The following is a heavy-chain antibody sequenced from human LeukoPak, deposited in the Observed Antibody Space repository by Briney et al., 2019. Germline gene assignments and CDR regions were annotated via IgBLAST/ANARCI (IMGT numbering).Heavy chain of an antibody. CDR1: GASISNNY. CDR2: IYSSGTT. V-gene: IGHV4-4*09. Sequence: SETLSLTCTVSGASISNNYWSWIRQPPGRRPEWIGYIYSSGTTKYNPSLQSRVTISIDTSKNQFSLKLMSMTAADTAVYFCARLLPSRPDFYFDYWGQGTLVTVSS. J-gene: IGHJ4*02. D-gene: IGHD6-6*01. CDR3: ARLLPSRPDFYFDY.